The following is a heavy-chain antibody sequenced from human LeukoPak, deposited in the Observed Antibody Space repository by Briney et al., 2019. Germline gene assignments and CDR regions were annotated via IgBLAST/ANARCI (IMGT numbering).Heavy chain of an antibody. CDR3: AKIAAAGTWYFDY. D-gene: IGHD6-13*01. Sequence: SQTLSLTCTVSGGSISSGGYYWSWIRQPPGKGLEWIGYIYHSGSTYYNPSLKSRVTISVDRSKNQFSLKLSSVTAADTAVYYCAKIAAAGTWYFDYWGQGTLVTVSS. CDR1: GGSISSGGYY. J-gene: IGHJ4*02. CDR2: IYHSGST. V-gene: IGHV4-30-2*01.